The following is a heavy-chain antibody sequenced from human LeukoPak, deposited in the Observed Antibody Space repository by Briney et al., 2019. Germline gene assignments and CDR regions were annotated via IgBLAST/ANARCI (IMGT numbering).Heavy chain of an antibody. D-gene: IGHD1-1*01. Sequence: SGTLSLTCAVSGGSISSSNWWSWVRQPPGKGLEWIGEIYHSGSTNYNPSLKSRVTISVDKSKNQFSLKLSSVTAADTAVYYCARDRNWNDGQDAFDIWGQGTMVTVSS. CDR1: GGSISSSNW. J-gene: IGHJ3*02. V-gene: IGHV4-4*02. CDR3: ARDRNWNDGQDAFDI. CDR2: IYHSGST.